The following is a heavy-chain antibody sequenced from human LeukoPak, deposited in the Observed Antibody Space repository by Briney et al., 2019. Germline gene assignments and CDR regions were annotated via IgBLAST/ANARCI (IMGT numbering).Heavy chain of an antibody. CDR2: IIPIFGTA. V-gene: IGHV1-69*13. CDR1: GYTFTSYG. J-gene: IGHJ6*03. CDR3: ARDLAERVGLVGRVIDYYMDV. Sequence: GASVKVSCKASGYTFTSYGISWVRQAPGQGLEWMGGIIPIFGTANYAQKFQGRVTITADESTSTAYMELSSLRSEDTAVYYCARDLAERVGLVGRVIDYYMDVWGKGTTVTISS. D-gene: IGHD3-10*01.